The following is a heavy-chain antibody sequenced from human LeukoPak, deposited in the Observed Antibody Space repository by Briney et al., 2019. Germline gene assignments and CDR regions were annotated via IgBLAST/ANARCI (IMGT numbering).Heavy chain of an antibody. CDR1: GYTFTSYD. CDR3: ARGRGYCSSTSCYRAFDI. D-gene: IGHD2-2*01. Sequence: GASVKVSCKASGYTFTSYDINWVRQATGQGLEWMGWMNPNSGNTGYAQKFQGRVTITRNTSISTAYMELSSLRSEDTAVYYCARGRGYCSSTSCYRAFDIWGQGTMVTVSS. V-gene: IGHV1-8*03. J-gene: IGHJ3*02. CDR2: MNPNSGNT.